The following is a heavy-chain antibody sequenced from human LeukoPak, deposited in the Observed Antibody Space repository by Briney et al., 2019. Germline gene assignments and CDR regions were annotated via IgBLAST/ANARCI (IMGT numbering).Heavy chain of an antibody. J-gene: IGHJ3*02. CDR1: GFTFDDYA. CDR3: ARPYDSSGHDAFDI. V-gene: IGHV3-9*01. CDR2: ISWNSGSL. D-gene: IGHD3-22*01. Sequence: PGRSLRLSCVASGFTFDDYAMHWVRQTPGKGLEWVSGISWNSGSLGYVDSVKGRFTISRDNAKNSLYLQMNSLRAEDTALYYCARPYDSSGHDAFDIWGQGTMVTVSS.